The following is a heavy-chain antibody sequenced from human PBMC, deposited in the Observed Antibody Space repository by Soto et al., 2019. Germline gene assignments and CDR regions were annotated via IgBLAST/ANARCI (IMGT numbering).Heavy chain of an antibody. D-gene: IGHD2-2*01. CDR3: ARAIWYCEY. Sequence: QVQLQESGPGLVNPSETLSLTCTVSGGSIHNHYWSWVRQSPGKGLEWIGYIYYTGTTNYNPSLKGRLTRSVDTSKDQFSLNLSSVTAADTAIYISARAIWYCEYWGQRLLVTVSS. V-gene: IGHV4-59*11. CDR1: GGSIHNHY. CDR2: IYYTGTT. J-gene: IGHJ4*02.